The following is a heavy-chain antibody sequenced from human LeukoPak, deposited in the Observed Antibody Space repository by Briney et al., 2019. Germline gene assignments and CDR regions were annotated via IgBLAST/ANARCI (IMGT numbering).Heavy chain of an antibody. J-gene: IGHJ4*02. V-gene: IGHV4-39*01. CDR3: ARHLIGPTYFDY. Sequence: SETLSLTRTVSGDSISSTNYYWGWIRQPPGKELEWIGSIYYGGSTYYNPSLKSRVTISVDTSTNQFSVGLNSVTAADTAVYYCARHLIGPTYFDYWGQGILVTVSS. CDR2: IYYGGST. CDR1: GDSISSTNYY. D-gene: IGHD1-26*01.